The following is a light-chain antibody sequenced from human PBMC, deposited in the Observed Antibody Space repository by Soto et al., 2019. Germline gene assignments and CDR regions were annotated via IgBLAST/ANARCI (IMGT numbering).Light chain of an antibody. CDR3: SSYTTSNTYV. Sequence: QSALTQPPSVSGSPGQSVTISCTGTSSDVGNYNSVSWYQQPPGTVPKLMIYEVTNRPSGVPDRFSGSKSGNTASLTISGRQPEDEADYYCSSYTTSNTYVFGTGTKLTVL. J-gene: IGLJ1*01. V-gene: IGLV2-18*02. CDR2: EVT. CDR1: SSDVGNYNS.